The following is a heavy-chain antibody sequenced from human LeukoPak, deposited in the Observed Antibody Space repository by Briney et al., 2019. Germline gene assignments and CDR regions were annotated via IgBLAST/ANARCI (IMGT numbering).Heavy chain of an antibody. CDR1: GGTFSSYA. V-gene: IGHV1-69*04. D-gene: IGHD3-22*01. J-gene: IGHJ4*02. CDR3: ARVKGDSSGFDY. CDR2: IIPILGIA. Sequence: SVKVSCKASGGTFSSYAISWVRQAPGQGLEWMGRIIPILGIANYAQKFQGRVTITADKSTSTAYMELSSLRSEDTAVYYCARVKGDSSGFDYWGQGTLVTVSS.